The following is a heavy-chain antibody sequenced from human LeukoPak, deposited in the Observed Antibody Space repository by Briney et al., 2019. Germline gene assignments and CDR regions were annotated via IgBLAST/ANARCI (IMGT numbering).Heavy chain of an antibody. CDR3: AGHTLIAAHIDY. Sequence: AETLSLTCTASGGTISSYYWSWIRQPPAKGLEWIGCIYTSGNTNYNPSLKSRVTISVDTSKNQFSLKLSYVTAADTAVYYCAGHTLIAAHIDYWGQGTLVTVSS. D-gene: IGHD6-6*01. V-gene: IGHV4-4*09. CDR2: IYTSGNT. J-gene: IGHJ4*02. CDR1: GGTISSYY.